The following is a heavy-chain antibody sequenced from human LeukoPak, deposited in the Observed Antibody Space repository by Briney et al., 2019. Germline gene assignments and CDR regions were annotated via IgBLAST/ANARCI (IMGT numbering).Heavy chain of an antibody. V-gene: IGHV1-18*01. D-gene: IGHD3-22*01. Sequence: ASVKVSFKASGYTFTSYGISWVRQAPGQGLEWMGWISAYNGNTNYAQKLQGRVTMTIDTSTSTAYMELRSLRPDDTAVYYCARSDYYDSSLDYWGQGTLVTVSS. J-gene: IGHJ4*02. CDR2: ISAYNGNT. CDR3: ARSDYYDSSLDY. CDR1: GYTFTSYG.